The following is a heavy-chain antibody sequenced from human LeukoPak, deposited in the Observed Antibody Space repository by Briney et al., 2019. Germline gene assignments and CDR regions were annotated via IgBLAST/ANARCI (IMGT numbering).Heavy chain of an antibody. CDR1: GYSISSGYY. J-gene: IGHJ6*03. D-gene: IGHD3-3*01. Sequence: SETLSLTCAVSGYSISSGYYWGWIRQPPGKGLEWIGSIYHSGSTYYNPSLKSRVTISVDTSKNQLSLKLSSVTAADTAVYYCAREDDFWSGYPYYYYMDVWGKGTTVTVSS. V-gene: IGHV4-38-2*02. CDR3: AREDDFWSGYPYYYYMDV. CDR2: IYHSGST.